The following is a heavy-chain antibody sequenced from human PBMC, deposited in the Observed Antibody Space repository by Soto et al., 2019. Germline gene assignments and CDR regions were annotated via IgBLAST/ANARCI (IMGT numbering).Heavy chain of an antibody. J-gene: IGHJ6*02. CDR3: ARSPRSYYYYGMDV. Sequence: ASVKVSCKASGYTFTGYYIHWVRPAPGQGLEGMGWINPNSGGTNYAQTFQGSVTMTRDTSISTAYMELSRLRSDDTAVYYCARSPRSYYYYGMDVWGQGTTVTVSS. CDR1: GYTFTGYY. CDR2: INPNSGGT. V-gene: IGHV1-2*02.